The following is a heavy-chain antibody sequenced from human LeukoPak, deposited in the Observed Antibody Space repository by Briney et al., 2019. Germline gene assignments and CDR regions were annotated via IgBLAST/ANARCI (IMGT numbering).Heavy chain of an antibody. Sequence: ASVKVSCKASGYIFTSYFLHWVRQAPGQGLEWMGIINPSGGSTSYAQNFQDRVTMTRDTSTSTVYMELSSLRSEDTAVYYCAKDGGRSGYIYYFDYWGQGTLVTVSS. CDR1: GYIFTSYF. CDR3: AKDGGRSGYIYYFDY. D-gene: IGHD3-3*01. V-gene: IGHV1-46*01. J-gene: IGHJ4*02. CDR2: INPSGGST.